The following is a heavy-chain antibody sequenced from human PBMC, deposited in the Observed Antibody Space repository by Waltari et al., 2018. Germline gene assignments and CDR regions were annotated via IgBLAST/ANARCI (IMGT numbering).Heavy chain of an antibody. D-gene: IGHD6-6*01. CDR3: ARDGLSNVGARAIPEGGMDV. CDR1: GFLFKIPD. Sequence: EVQLVESGGGLVKPGGSLRLSCADSGFLFKIPDLNWVRPAPGKGLEWVSSISSSSTYIYYADSVKGRFTISRDNAKNSLYLQMNSLRAEDTAVYYCARDGLSNVGARAIPEGGMDVWGQGTTVTVSS. V-gene: IGHV3-21*01. CDR2: ISSSSTYI. J-gene: IGHJ6*02.